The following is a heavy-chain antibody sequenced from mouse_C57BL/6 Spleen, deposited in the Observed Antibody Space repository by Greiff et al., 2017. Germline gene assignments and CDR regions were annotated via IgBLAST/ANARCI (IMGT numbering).Heavy chain of an antibody. D-gene: IGHD3-3*01. V-gene: IGHV1-82*01. Sequence: VQLQQSGPELVKPGASVKISCKASGYAFSSSWMNWVKQRPGKGLEWIGRIYPGDGDTNYNGKFKGKATLTADKSSSTAYMQLSSLTSEDSAVYFCARGWGPFDYWGQGTTLTVSS. CDR1: GYAFSSSW. J-gene: IGHJ2*01. CDR3: ARGWGPFDY. CDR2: IYPGDGDT.